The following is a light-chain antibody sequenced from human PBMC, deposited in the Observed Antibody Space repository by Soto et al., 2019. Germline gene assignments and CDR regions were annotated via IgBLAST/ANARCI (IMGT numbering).Light chain of an antibody. CDR2: LNT. CDR1: RSNIGTYT. V-gene: IGLV1-44*01. Sequence: QSVLTQPPSASGTPGQRITISCSGNRSNIGTYTVHWYQQLPGTAPTLLIYLNTQRPSGVPGRFSASKSGTSASLAIGGLQPEDEADYYCAAWDDSLTAVVFGGGTQLTVL. J-gene: IGLJ3*02. CDR3: AAWDDSLTAVV.